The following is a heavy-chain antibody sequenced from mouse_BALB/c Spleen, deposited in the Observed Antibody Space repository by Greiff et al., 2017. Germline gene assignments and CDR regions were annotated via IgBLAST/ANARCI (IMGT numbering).Heavy chain of an antibody. Sequence: EVKLMESGGGLVQPGGSLKLSCAASGFTFSSYTMSWVRQTPEKRLEWVAYISNGGGSTYYPDTVKGRFTISRDNAKNTLYLQMSSLKSEDTAMYYCARVGYGSIYAMDYWGQGTTLTVSS. J-gene: IGHJ2*01. D-gene: IGHD1-1*01. CDR3: ARVGYGSIYAMDY. CDR1: GFTFSSYT. CDR2: ISNGGGST. V-gene: IGHV5-12-2*01.